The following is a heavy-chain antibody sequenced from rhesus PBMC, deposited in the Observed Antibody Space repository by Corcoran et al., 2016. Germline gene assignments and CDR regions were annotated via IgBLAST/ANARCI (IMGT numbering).Heavy chain of an antibody. Sequence: QLQLQESGPGLVKPSETLSVTCAVSGGSISSSYWSWIRQAPGKGLEWIGYIDGSGSSTNYNPSLKSRVTLSVDTSKNQLSLKLSSVTAADTAVYYCARYCTGSGCYAGLDSWGQGVVVTVSS. CDR2: IDGSGSST. CDR3: ARYCTGSGCYAGLDS. V-gene: IGHV4-169*01. CDR1: GGSISSSY. J-gene: IGHJ6*01. D-gene: IGHD2-21*01.